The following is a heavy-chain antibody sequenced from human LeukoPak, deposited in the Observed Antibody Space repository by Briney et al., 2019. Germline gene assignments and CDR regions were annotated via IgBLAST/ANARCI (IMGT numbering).Heavy chain of an antibody. V-gene: IGHV3-23*01. D-gene: IGHD6-19*01. J-gene: IGHJ3*02. CDR2: ITASGTAM. CDR1: GFTFSSYS. Sequence: GGSLRLSCAASGFTFSSYSMNWVRQAPGKGLEWVSHITASGTAMFYADSVKGRFIISRDNSKNTLYLQMNSLRAEDTAVYYCAKDLAVAPYAFDIWGQGTMVTVSS. CDR3: AKDLAVAPYAFDI.